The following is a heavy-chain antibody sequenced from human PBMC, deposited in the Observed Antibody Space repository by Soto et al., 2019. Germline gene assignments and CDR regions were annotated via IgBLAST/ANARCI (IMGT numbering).Heavy chain of an antibody. Sequence: GESLKISCKGSGYSFTSYWIGWVRQMPGKGLEWMGIIYPGDSDTRYSPSFQGQVTISADKSISTAYLQWSSLKASDTAMYYCARLGEGGWFMYYFDYWGQGTLVTVSS. CDR1: GYSFTSYW. J-gene: IGHJ4*02. CDR2: IYPGDSDT. D-gene: IGHD6-19*01. V-gene: IGHV5-51*01. CDR3: ARLGEGGWFMYYFDY.